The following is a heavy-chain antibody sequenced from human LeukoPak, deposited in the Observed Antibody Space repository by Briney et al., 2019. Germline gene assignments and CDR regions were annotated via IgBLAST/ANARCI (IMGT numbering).Heavy chain of an antibody. CDR2: INHSGST. CDR1: GGSFSDYN. V-gene: IGHV4-34*01. J-gene: IGHJ5*02. D-gene: IGHD6-13*01. CDR3: ARAGGSSWYVTTNERGTWFDP. Sequence: SETLFLTCTVYGGSFSDYNWTWIRQPPGKGLEWIGQINHSGSTNYNPSLKSRVTISVDTSKNQFSLKLSSVTAAATAVYYCARAGGSSWYVTTNERGTWFDPWGQGTLVTVSS.